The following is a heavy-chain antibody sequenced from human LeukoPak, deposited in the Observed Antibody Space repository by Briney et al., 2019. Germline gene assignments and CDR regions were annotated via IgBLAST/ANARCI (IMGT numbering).Heavy chain of an antibody. CDR3: AKGVSGYSGYDSYFDY. CDR2: ISWNSGSI. CDR1: GFTFDYYA. D-gene: IGHD5-12*01. J-gene: IGHJ4*02. V-gene: IGHV3-9*01. Sequence: PGRSLRLSCAASGFTFDYYAMHWVRQAPGKGLEWVSGISWNSGSIGYADSAKGRFTISRDNAKNSLYLQKNSLRAEDTALYYCAKGVSGYSGYDSYFDYWGQGTLVTVSS.